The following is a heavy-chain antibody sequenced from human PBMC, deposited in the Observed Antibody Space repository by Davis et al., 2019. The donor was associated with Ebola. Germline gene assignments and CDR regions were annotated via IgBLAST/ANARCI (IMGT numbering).Heavy chain of an antibody. Sequence: GESLKISCAASGFTFSSYAMSWVRQAPGKGLEWVSAISGSGGSTYYADSVKGRFTISRDNSKSTLYLQMNSLRAEDTAVYYCAKELMVTSFDYWGQGTLVTVSS. D-gene: IGHD5-18*01. CDR2: ISGSGGST. CDR3: AKELMVTSFDY. J-gene: IGHJ4*02. V-gene: IGHV3-23*01. CDR1: GFTFSSYA.